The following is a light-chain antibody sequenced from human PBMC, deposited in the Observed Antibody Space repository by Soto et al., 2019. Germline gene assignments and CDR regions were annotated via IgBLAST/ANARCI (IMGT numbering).Light chain of an antibody. CDR2: KAS. V-gene: IGKV1-5*03. J-gene: IGKJ5*01. CDR3: QQYNSYPP. CDR1: QSISSW. Sequence: DIQMTQSPSTLSASVGDRVTITCRASQSISSWLAWYQQKPGKAPKLLIDKASSLESGVPSRFSGSGSGTEFTLTISSLQPDDFANYYCQQYNSYPPFGQGTRLEIK.